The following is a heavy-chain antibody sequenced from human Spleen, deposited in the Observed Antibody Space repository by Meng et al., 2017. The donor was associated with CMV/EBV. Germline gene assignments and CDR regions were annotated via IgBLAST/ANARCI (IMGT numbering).Heavy chain of an antibody. Sequence: KASGYTFTDYYVHWVRQAPGQGPEWMGWINPNSGDTNSAQKFQGRVTMTRDTSITTAYMELDRLRSDDTAVYYCGRLPPGKYQLLDYWGQGTLVTVSS. D-gene: IGHD2-2*01. CDR2: INPNSGDT. V-gene: IGHV1-2*02. CDR1: GYTFTDYY. J-gene: IGHJ4*02. CDR3: GRLPPGKYQLLDY.